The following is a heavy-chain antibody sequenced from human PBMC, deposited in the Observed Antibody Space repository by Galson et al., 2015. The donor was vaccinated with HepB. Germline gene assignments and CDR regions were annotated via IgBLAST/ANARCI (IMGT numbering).Heavy chain of an antibody. CDR2: ISYDGSNK. Sequence: SLRLSCAASGFTFSSYGMHWVRQAPGKGLEWVAVISYDGSNKYYADSVKGRFTISRDNSKNTLYLQMNSLRAEDTAVYYCAKGGAKIGGPGGMPMDVWGQGTPVTVSS. J-gene: IGHJ6*02. V-gene: IGHV3-30*18. D-gene: IGHD2-15*01. CDR3: AKGGAKIGGPGGMPMDV. CDR1: GFTFSSYG.